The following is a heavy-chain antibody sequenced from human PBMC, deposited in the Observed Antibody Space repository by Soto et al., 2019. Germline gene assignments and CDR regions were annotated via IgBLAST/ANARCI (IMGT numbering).Heavy chain of an antibody. J-gene: IGHJ6*02. CDR3: AKDRGGSYPEAYYYYGMDV. CDR1: GFTFSAYG. D-gene: IGHD1-26*01. V-gene: IGHV3-30*18. Sequence: VGSLRLSCAASGFTFSAYGMHWVRQAPGKGLEWVAVVSYHGSTQYYADSVKGRFTVSRDNSKNTVYLQMNSLRGEDTAVFYCAKDRGGSYPEAYYYYGMDVWGLGTTVTVSS. CDR2: VSYHGSTQ.